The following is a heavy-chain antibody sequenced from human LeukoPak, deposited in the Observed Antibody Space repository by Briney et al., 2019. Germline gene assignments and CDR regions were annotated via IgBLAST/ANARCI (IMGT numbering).Heavy chain of an antibody. D-gene: IGHD5-12*01. CDR3: AKHYSCYDYDLSDY. CDR1: GFTFSTYA. Sequence: GVSLRLSCAASGFTFSTYARSWVRQAPGKGLEWVSAISGTGDSTYYVDSAKGWFTISMDNSKNTLYLQMNSLRAEETAVYYCAKHYSCYDYDLSDYWGQGTLVTVSS. CDR2: ISGTGDST. V-gene: IGHV3-23*01. J-gene: IGHJ4*02.